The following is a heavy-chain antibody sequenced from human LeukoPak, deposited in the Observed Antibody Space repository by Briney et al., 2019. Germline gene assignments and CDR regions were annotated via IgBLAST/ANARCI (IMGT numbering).Heavy chain of an antibody. CDR2: ISAYNGKT. Sequence: ASVKVSCKASGYTFTSYGISWVRPAPGQGREWMGWISAYNGKTNYAQKLQSRVTMTTETSTSTAYMELRSLRSDDTAVYYCAASGCGYDSSGYQFDNWGQGTLVTVSS. D-gene: IGHD3-22*01. V-gene: IGHV1-18*01. J-gene: IGHJ4*02. CDR3: AASGCGYDSSGYQFDN. CDR1: GYTFTSYG.